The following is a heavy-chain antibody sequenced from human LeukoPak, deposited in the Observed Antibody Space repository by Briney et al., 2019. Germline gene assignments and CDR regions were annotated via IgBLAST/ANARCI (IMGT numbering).Heavy chain of an antibody. V-gene: IGHV1-46*01. CDR2: INPSGGST. CDR3: AREGITGTRRKMDV. CDR1: GYTFTSYG. J-gene: IGHJ6*02. Sequence: ASVKVSCKASGYTFTSYGISWVRQAPGQGLEWMGIINPSGGSTSYAQKFQGRVTMTRDTSTSTVYMELSSLRSEDTAVYYCAREGITGTRRKMDVWGQGTTVTVSS. D-gene: IGHD1-7*01.